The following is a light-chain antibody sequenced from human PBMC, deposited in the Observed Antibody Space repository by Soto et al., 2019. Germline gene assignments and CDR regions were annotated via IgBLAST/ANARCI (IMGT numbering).Light chain of an antibody. J-gene: IGKJ1*01. CDR3: QQYSPYSART. V-gene: IGKV1-5*03. CDR2: KAS. Sequence: DIQMTQSPSTLSASVGDRVTVTCRASQNIGSWVAWYQQKPGKAPNLLIYKASTLENGVPSRFSGTGSGTEFTLTISSQQPDDFATYYCQQYSPYSARTFGQGTKVEVK. CDR1: QNIGSW.